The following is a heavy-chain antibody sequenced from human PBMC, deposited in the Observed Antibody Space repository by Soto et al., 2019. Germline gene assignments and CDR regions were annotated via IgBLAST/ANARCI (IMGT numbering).Heavy chain of an antibody. CDR2: IYWNDDK. J-gene: IGHJ3*02. D-gene: IGHD2-21*01. CDR3: ALRRGDIHAFEI. V-gene: IGHV2-5*01. CDR1: GFSLTTSGVG. Sequence: QITLKESGPTLVKPTQTLTLTCTFSGFSLTTSGVGVGWIRQPPGKALEWLALIYWNDDKRYSPSLNNRLTITKDTSKNHVVLTMTNVDPVDTATYFCALRRGDIHAFEIWGQGTMVTVSS.